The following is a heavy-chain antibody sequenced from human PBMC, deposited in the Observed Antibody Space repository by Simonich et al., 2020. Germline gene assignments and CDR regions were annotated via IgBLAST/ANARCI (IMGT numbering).Heavy chain of an antibody. CDR2: VNAYNGNT. V-gene: IGHV1-18*01. Sequence: QVQLVQSGAEVKKPGASVKVSCKASGYTFTCYGISCVRKAPGQGLGWMGWVNAYNGNTNFAQKVQGRVTMTTDTSTSTAYMELRSLRSDDTAVYYCARSTTGTTAFDIWGQGTMVTVSS. CDR1: GYTFTCYG. D-gene: IGHD1-1*01. CDR3: ARSTTGTTAFDI. J-gene: IGHJ3*02.